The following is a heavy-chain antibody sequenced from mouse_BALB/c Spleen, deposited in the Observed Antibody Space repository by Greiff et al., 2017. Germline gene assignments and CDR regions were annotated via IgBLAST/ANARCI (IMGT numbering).Heavy chain of an antibody. D-gene: IGHD2-1*01. CDR2: IRNKANGYTT. V-gene: IGHV7-3*02. Sequence: EVQRVESGGGLVQPGGSLRLSCATSGFTFTDYYMSWVRQPPGKALEWLGFIRNKANGYTTEYSASVKGRFTISRDNSQSILYLQMNTLRAEDSATYYCARDYGNYDWYFDVWGAGTTVTVSS. J-gene: IGHJ1*01. CDR1: GFTFTDYY. CDR3: ARDYGNYDWYFDV.